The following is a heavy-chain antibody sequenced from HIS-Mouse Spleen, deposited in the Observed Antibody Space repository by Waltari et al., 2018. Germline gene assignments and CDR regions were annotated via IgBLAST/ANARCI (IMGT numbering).Heavy chain of an antibody. J-gene: IGHJ4*02. V-gene: IGHV3-30*18. CDR3: AKDKHHAFDY. Sequence: QVQLVESGGGVVQPGRSLRLSGAGSGLTFSGYGMHWVRQAPGKGLEWVAVISYDGSNKYYADSVKGRFTISRDNSKNTLYLQMNSLRAEDTAVYYCAKDKHHAFDYWGQGTLVTVSS. CDR1: GLTFSGYG. CDR2: ISYDGSNK.